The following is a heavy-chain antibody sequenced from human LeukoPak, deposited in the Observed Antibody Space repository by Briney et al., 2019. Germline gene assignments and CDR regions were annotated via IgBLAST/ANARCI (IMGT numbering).Heavy chain of an antibody. CDR1: GFILSSYW. CDR2: IHPDGSET. Sequence: HPGGPLRLSCGASGFILSSYWMGWLRQVPGKGLEWVANIHPDGSETSYVDSVKGRFTISRDNAKKSMYLQMNGLRAEETGVYKGVRWGVEAGMDYWGQGTPVTVSS. J-gene: IGHJ4*02. V-gene: IGHV3-7*01. CDR3: VRWGVEAGMDY. D-gene: IGHD6-19*01.